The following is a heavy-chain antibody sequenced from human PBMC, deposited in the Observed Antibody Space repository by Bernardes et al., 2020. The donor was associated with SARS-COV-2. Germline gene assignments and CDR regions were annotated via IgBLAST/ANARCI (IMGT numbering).Heavy chain of an antibody. CDR2: IYYSGST. CDR1: GGSISSYY. V-gene: IGHV4-59*08. J-gene: IGHJ4*02. D-gene: IGHD6-19*01. CDR3: ARRRGSGRAYYFDY. Sequence: SEPLSLTCTVSGGSISSYYWSWIRQPPGKGLEWIGYIYYSGSTNYNPSLKSRVTISVDTSKNQFSLKLSSVTAADTAVYYCARRRGSGRAYYFDYWGQGTLVTVSS.